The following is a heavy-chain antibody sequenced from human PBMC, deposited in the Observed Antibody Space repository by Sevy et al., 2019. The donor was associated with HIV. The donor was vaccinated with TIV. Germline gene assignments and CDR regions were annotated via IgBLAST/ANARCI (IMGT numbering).Heavy chain of an antibody. D-gene: IGHD3-16*01. CDR3: ARDPHSVPHWGSFDS. CDR1: GFTLTRYA. Sequence: GGSLRLSCEASGFTLTRYAFHWVRQAPGKGLEWVAVVSKEGTYKYYADSVKGRFTISRDNSRNTLYLQMQSLRADDTAVYFCARDPHSVPHWGSFDSWGQGTLVTVSS. CDR2: VSKEGTYK. J-gene: IGHJ4*02. V-gene: IGHV3-30-3*01.